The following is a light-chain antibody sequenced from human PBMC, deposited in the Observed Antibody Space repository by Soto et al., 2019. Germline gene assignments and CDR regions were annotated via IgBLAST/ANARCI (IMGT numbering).Light chain of an antibody. CDR2: LNRDGSH. J-gene: IGLJ2*01. Sequence: QPVLTQSPSASASLGASVKLICTLSSGHSNYAIAWHQQQPEKGPRYLMKLNRDGSHSKGDGIPNRFSGSSSGAERYLTISSLQSEDEADYYCQTWGTGIVIFGAGTKLTVL. CDR1: SGHSNYA. V-gene: IGLV4-69*01. CDR3: QTWGTGIVI.